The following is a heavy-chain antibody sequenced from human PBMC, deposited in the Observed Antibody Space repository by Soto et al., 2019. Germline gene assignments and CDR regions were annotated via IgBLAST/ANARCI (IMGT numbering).Heavy chain of an antibody. CDR3: ARDNDRLQLGGNYYYILDV. D-gene: IGHD4-4*01. CDR1: GGTFSSSA. V-gene: IGHV1-69*05. J-gene: IGHJ6*02. CDR2: IIPLFRTP. Sequence: QVQLVQSGAEMKEPGSSVKVSCNTSGGTFSSSAISWLRQAPGQGLEWMGGIIPLFRTPDYAQKFQGRVTXAXDXATSTAYMELSSLRSEDTAVYYCARDNDRLQLGGNYYYILDVWGQGTTITVSS.